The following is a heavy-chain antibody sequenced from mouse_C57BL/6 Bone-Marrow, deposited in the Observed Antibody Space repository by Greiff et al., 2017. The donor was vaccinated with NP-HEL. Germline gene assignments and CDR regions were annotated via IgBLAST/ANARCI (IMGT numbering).Heavy chain of an antibody. CDR1: GYSITSGYY. V-gene: IGHV3-6*01. CDR2: ISYDGSN. Sequence: ESGPGLVKPSQSLSLTCSVTGYSITSGYYWNWIRQFPGNKLEWMGYISYDGSNNYNPSLKNRITITGDTSKNQLFLKLNSVTTEDTATYYCARAGIDYGNPYAMDYWGQGTSVTVSS. J-gene: IGHJ4*01. CDR3: ARAGIDYGNPYAMDY. D-gene: IGHD2-1*01.